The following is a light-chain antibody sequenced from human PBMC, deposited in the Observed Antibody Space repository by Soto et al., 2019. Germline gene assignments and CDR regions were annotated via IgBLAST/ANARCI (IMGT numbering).Light chain of an antibody. CDR2: QAS. V-gene: IGKV1-5*03. Sequence: DIQMTQSPSTLSASVGDRVTITCRASQNIGRSLAWYQQKPGKAPKVLIYQASSLDSGVPSRFSGRGFGTEFTLIISTLQHDDFATYYCQQYEFYWTFGQGTKVDIK. CDR1: QNIGRS. CDR3: QQYEFYWT. J-gene: IGKJ1*01.